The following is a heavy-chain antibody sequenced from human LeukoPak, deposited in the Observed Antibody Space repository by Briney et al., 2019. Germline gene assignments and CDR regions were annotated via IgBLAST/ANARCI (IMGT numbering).Heavy chain of an antibody. Sequence: GGSLRLSCAASGFALNAYSLTWVRQAPGKGLEWVSSISSTSAYIHYAESVKGRFTISRDIIDNVVYLQMNSLRVEDTAAYFCARVAVAGPTGWFDSWGQGTLVTVSS. CDR2: ISSTSAYI. CDR1: GFALNAYS. V-gene: IGHV3-21*01. D-gene: IGHD6-19*01. CDR3: ARVAVAGPTGWFDS. J-gene: IGHJ5*01.